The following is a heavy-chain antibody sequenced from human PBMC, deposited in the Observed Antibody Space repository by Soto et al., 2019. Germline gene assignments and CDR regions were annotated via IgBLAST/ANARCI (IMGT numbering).Heavy chain of an antibody. J-gene: IGHJ6*02. CDR2: IIPIFGTA. V-gene: IGHV1-69*13. Sequence: SVKVSCKASGGTFSSYAISWVRQAPGQGLEWMGGIIPIFGTANYAQKFQGRVTITADESTSTAYMELSSLRSEDTAVYYCARVGAAYDFWSGYPHPWGNYYYYYGMDVWGQGTTVTVSS. CDR3: ARVGAAYDFWSGYPHPWGNYYYYYGMDV. CDR1: GGTFSSYA. D-gene: IGHD3-3*01.